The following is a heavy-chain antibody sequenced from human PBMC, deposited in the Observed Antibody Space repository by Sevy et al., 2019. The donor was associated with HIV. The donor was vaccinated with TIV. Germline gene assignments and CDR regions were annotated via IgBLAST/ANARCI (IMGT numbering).Heavy chain of an antibody. J-gene: IGHJ4*02. V-gene: IGHV4-61*01. CDR1: GGSVSSGSYY. CDR3: ARGVGGMESYFDY. CDR2: IYYSGST. D-gene: IGHD3-16*01. Sequence: SDTLSLTCTVSGGSVSSGSYYWSWIRQPPGKGLEWIGYIYYSGSTNYNPSLKSRVTISVDTSKNQFSLKLSSVTAADTAVYYCARGVGGMESYFDYWGQGTLVTVSS.